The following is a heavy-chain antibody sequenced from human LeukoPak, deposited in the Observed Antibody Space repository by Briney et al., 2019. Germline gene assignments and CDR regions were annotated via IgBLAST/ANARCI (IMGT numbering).Heavy chain of an antibody. D-gene: IGHD2-2*01. J-gene: IGHJ3*02. CDR1: GVSVSDGRYY. Sequence: PPQTLSLTCNVSGVSVSDGRYYWTWIRQHPGKGLEWIGYKYYSGSAKDNPSLKSRLTISIDTSKNQFSLQLSSVTAADTATYYCATPYCSSISCLDVFNMWGQGTRVTVSS. CDR2: KYYSGSA. V-gene: IGHV4-31*03. CDR3: ATPYCSSISCLDVFNM.